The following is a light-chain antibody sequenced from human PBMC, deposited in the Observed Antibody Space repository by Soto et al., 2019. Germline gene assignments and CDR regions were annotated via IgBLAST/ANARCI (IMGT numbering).Light chain of an antibody. V-gene: IGKV3-15*01. CDR1: QSVSSY. J-gene: IGKJ2*01. CDR2: DAS. CDR3: QQYSSWPPLYT. Sequence: EIVMTQSPATLSVSPGERATLSCRASQSVSSYLAWYQQKPGLPPRLIIYDASTRATGIPVRFSGSGSGTDFTLTISSLPSADFAGYYCQQYSSWPPLYTFGLGTTLEIK.